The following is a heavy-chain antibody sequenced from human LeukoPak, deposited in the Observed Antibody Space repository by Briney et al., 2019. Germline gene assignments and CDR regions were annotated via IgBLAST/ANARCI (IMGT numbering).Heavy chain of an antibody. D-gene: IGHD3-22*01. Sequence: GGSLRLSCAASGFTFSSYEMNWVRQAPGKRLEWVSYISSSGSTIYYADSVKGRFTISRDNAKNSLYLQMNSLRAEDTAVYYCARAQRMIVPNFDYWGQGTLVTVSS. CDR1: GFTFSSYE. V-gene: IGHV3-48*03. CDR2: ISSSGSTI. CDR3: ARAQRMIVPNFDY. J-gene: IGHJ4*02.